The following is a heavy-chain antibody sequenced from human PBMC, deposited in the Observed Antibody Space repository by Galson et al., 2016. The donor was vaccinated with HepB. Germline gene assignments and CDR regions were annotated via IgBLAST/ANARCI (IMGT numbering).Heavy chain of an antibody. V-gene: IGHV1-18*04. D-gene: IGHD6-19*01. CDR2: ISAYNGNR. CDR1: GYTFTSYG. CDR3: ARPYSSGWRSRVPYYYYGMDV. J-gene: IGHJ6*02. Sequence: SVKVSCKASGYTFTSYGISWVRQAPGQGLEWMGWISAYNGNRNYAQKLQGRVTMTTDTSTSTAYMELRSLRSDDTAIYYCARPYSSGWRSRVPYYYYGMDVWGQGTTVTVSS.